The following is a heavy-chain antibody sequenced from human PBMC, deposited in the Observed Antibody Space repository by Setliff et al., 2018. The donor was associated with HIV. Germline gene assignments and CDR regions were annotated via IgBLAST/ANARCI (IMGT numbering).Heavy chain of an antibody. J-gene: IGHJ4*02. CDR1: GGSISGSY. CDR3: ARDLGSGHFDY. V-gene: IGHV4-4*07. CDR2: IHATGST. Sequence: PSETLSLTCTVSGGSISGSYWNWFRRPAGQGLEWIGRIHATGSTYYNPSFMSRATFTVDTPTSQFSLNLRSVTAADTAVYYCARDLGSGHFDYWGQGMLVTSPQ.